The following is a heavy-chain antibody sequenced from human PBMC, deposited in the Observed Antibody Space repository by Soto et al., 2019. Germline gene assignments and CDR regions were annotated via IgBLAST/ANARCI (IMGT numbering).Heavy chain of an antibody. CDR3: AASYGSGYRAFDY. J-gene: IGHJ4*02. CDR1: GDTFSFYT. V-gene: IGHV1-69*02. D-gene: IGHD3-10*01. CDR2: INPIVSMS. Sequence: QVQLVQSGTEVKKPGSSVKVSCKASGDTFSFYTINWVRQAPGLGLEWVGRINPIVSMSNYAQKFQGRVTRTAAKSTSTAYRELRSLRSDDTAMYFCAASYGSGYRAFDYWGQGALVIVSS.